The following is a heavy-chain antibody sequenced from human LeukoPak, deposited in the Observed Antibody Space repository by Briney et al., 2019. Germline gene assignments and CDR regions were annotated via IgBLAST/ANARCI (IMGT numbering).Heavy chain of an antibody. J-gene: IGHJ5*02. D-gene: IGHD1-20*01. CDR1: GGSFSGYY. Sequence: PSETLSLTCAVYGGSFSGYYWSWIRQPPGKGLEWIGEINHSGSTNYNPSLKSRVTISVDTSKNQFSLKLSSVTAADTAVYYCARDAAITGIWSDPWGQGTLVTVSS. CDR3: ARDAAITGIWSDP. CDR2: INHSGST. V-gene: IGHV4-34*01.